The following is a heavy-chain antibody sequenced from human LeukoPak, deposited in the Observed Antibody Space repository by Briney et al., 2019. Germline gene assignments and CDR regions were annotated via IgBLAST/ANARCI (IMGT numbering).Heavy chain of an antibody. CDR2: VTGSGIQT. D-gene: IGHD6-19*01. V-gene: IGHV3-23*01. CDR1: GFTFSSYT. Sequence: PGGSLRLSCSASGFTFSSYTMRWVRQAPGKGLEWVSAVTGSGIQTSYADSVKGRFTTSRDNSKNTLYLHMNSLRAEDSALYYCAKDSGNSGWYHDYWGQGTLVTVSS. CDR3: AKDSGNSGWYHDY. J-gene: IGHJ4*02.